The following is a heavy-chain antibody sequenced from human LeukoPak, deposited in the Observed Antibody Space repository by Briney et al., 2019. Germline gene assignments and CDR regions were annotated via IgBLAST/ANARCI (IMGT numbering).Heavy chain of an antibody. CDR3: ARLLSDGGGSLGDDY. D-gene: IGHD2/OR15-2a*01. CDR2: IYNRGST. Sequence: SETLSLTCTVSGGSISSYYWSWVRQPPGKGLEWCVNIYNRGSTNYNPSPKSRVTISVDTSKNQFSLNLSSVTAADTAVYYCARLLSDGGGSLGDDYWGQGTLVTVSS. V-gene: IGHV4-59*01. J-gene: IGHJ4*02. CDR1: GGSISSYY.